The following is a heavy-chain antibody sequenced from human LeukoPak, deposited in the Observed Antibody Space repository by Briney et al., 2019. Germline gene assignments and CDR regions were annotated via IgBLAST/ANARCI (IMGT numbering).Heavy chain of an antibody. V-gene: IGHV3-53*01. CDR3: AGGHEALGY. J-gene: IGHJ4*02. Sequence: GGSLRLSCAASGFTVSNNYMSWVRQPPGKGLEWVSLIYSAGRTFYADSVKGRFTISRDNSRNTLYLQMNSLRAEDTAIYYCAGGHEALGYWGQGTLVAVSS. D-gene: IGHD3-10*01. CDR2: IYSAGRT. CDR1: GFTVSNNY.